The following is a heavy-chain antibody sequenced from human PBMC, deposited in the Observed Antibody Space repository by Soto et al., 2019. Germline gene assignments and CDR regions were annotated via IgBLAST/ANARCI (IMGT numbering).Heavy chain of an antibody. J-gene: IGHJ5*02. CDR3: ARDFFGVVNNWFDP. CDR1: GGTFSSYA. CDR2: IIPIFGTA. V-gene: IGHV1-69*06. Sequence: ASVKVSCKASGGTFSSYAISWVRQAPGQGLEWMGGIIPIFGTANYAQKFQGRVTITADKSTSTAYMELSSLRSEDTAVYYCARDFFGVVNNWFDPWGQGTLVTVSS. D-gene: IGHD3-3*01.